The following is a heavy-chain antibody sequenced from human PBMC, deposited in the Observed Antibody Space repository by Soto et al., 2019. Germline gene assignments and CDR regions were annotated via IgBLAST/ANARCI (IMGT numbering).Heavy chain of an antibody. V-gene: IGHV3-21*01. D-gene: IGHD1-1*01. Sequence: GGSLRLSCAASGFTFSSYSMNWVRQAPGKGLEWVSSISSSSSYIYYADSVKGRFTISRDNAKNSLYLQMNSLRAEDTAVYYCARDGRTGTVQPWGQGTLVTVSS. CDR2: ISSSSSYI. CDR1: GFTFSSYS. CDR3: ARDGRTGTVQP. J-gene: IGHJ5*02.